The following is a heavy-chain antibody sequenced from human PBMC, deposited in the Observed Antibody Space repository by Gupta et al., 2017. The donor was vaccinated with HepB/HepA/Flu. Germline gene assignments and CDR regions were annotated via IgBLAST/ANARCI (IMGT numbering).Heavy chain of an antibody. V-gene: IGHV3-23*01. CDR1: GFPFSSYA. CDR3: AKVAYNGPHYYYAMDV. D-gene: IGHD1-14*01. J-gene: IGHJ6*02. Sequence: EVQLLESGGGLVQPGGSLILSCAASGFPFSSYAMSWVRQAPGKGLEWVSVISTSGGSTYYADSVKGRFTISRDNSKNTLYLQMNNLRPEDTAVYYCAKVAYNGPHYYYAMDVWGQGTTVTLSS. CDR2: ISTSGGST.